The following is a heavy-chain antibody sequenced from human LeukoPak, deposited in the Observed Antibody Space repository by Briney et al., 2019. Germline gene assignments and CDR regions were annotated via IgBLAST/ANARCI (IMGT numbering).Heavy chain of an antibody. CDR1: GFTFSSYA. V-gene: IGHV3-64*01. CDR2: ISNNGGTT. CDR3: ARDEGAPVGTGAFDP. Sequence: GGSLRLSCAASGFTFSSYAMHWVRQAPGKGLEYVSTISNNGGTTYYANSVKGRFTISRDNSKNTLYLQMGSLRAEGMAVYYCARDEGAPVGTGAFDPWGQGTLVTVSS. J-gene: IGHJ5*02. D-gene: IGHD6-13*01.